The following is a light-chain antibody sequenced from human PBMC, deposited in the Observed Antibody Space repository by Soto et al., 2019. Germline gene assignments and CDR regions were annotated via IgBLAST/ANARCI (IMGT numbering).Light chain of an antibody. J-gene: IGKJ5*01. CDR2: DAS. V-gene: IGKV3-11*01. CDR1: QSVSSY. Sequence: EIVLTQSPATLSLSPGERATLSCRASQSVSSYLAWYQQKPGQAPRLLIYDASNRATGIPARFSGSGSGTAFTFTISGLAPEDFAVYYCQQRSNWPPRTFGQGTRLEMK. CDR3: QQRSNWPPRT.